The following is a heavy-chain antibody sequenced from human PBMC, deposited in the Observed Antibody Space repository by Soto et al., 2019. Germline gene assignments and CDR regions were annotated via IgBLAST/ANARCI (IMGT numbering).Heavy chain of an antibody. CDR2: IYYTGST. V-gene: IGHV4-61*01. CDR1: GGSVTSGSYY. Sequence: QVQLQESGPGLVRPSETLCLTCTVSGGSVTSGSYYWSWIRQPPGKGLEWIGHIYYTGSTNYNPSLKSRVTASVDTSKNQFSLEMTSVTAADTAVYFCARDSTAVAHRGGFDIWGQGTLVTVSP. J-gene: IGHJ4*02. D-gene: IGHD6-19*01. CDR3: ARDSTAVAHRGGFDI.